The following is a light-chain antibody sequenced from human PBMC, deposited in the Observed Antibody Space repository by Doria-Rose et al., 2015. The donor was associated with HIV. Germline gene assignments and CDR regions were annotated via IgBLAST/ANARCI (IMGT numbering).Light chain of an antibody. CDR1: QSVSTD. V-gene: IGKV3-15*01. J-gene: IGKJ5*01. CDR2: GAS. CDR3: HQYNNWPT. Sequence: TQSPETLSVSPGESATLSCRASQSVSTDLAWYQHKPGQAPGLLIWGASTRATGIPARFSGSGSGTEFTLTVSSLQSEDFAIYFCHQYNNWPTFGQGTRLDIK.